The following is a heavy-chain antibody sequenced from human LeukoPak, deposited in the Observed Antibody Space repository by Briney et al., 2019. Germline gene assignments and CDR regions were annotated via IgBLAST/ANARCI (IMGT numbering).Heavy chain of an antibody. CDR3: AKSLLGASILWLGQAFDI. V-gene: IGHV3-30*18. Sequence: GGSLRLSCAASGFTFSSYGMHWVRQAPGKGLEWVAVISYDGSNKYYADSVKGRFTISRDNSKNTLYLQMNSLRAEDTAVYYCAKSLLGASILWLGQAFDIWGQGTMVTVSS. CDR2: ISYDGSNK. J-gene: IGHJ3*02. D-gene: IGHD2-21*01. CDR1: GFTFSSYG.